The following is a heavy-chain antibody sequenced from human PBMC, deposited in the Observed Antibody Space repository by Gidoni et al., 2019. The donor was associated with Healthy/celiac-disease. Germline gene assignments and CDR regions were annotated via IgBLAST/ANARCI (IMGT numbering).Heavy chain of an antibody. D-gene: IGHD3-10*01. J-gene: IGHJ4*02. CDR2: ISGSGGST. CDR3: AKGSLFSWFGELRYPPHPFDY. Sequence: EVQLLESGGGLVQPGGSLRLSCAASGFTFSSYAMSWVRQAPGKGLEWVSAISGSGGSTYYADSVKGRFTISRDNSKNTLYLQMNSLRAEDTAVYYCAKGSLFSWFGELRYPPHPFDYWGQGTLVTVSS. V-gene: IGHV3-23*01. CDR1: GFTFSSYA.